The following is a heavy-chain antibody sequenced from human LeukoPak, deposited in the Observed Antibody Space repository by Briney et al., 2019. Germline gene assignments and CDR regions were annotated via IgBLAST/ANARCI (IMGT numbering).Heavy chain of an antibody. CDR2: ISSSSNTI. V-gene: IGHV3-48*01. CDR1: GFIFSSYS. Sequence: GGSLRLSCAASGFIFSSYSMNWVRQAPGKGLEWLSYISSSSNTIHYADSVKGRFTISRDNARNSLYLQMNSLRAEDTAVYYCARDHSSYYFDYWGQGTLVTVSS. D-gene: IGHD6-6*01. CDR3: ARDHSSYYFDY. J-gene: IGHJ4*02.